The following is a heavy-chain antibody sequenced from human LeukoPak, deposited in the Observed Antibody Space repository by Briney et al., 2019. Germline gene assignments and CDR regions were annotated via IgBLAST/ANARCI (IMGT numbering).Heavy chain of an antibody. Sequence: GALVKVSCKASGYTFTIYYLHWVRQAPGQGLEWMGIINPSDGSTTYKKKFQGRVTMTRDMSTSTDYMELSSLRSEDTAIYYCARDNSVGDNAWWFDPWGQGTLVTVSS. V-gene: IGHV1-46*01. D-gene: IGHD1-26*01. CDR2: INPSDGST. J-gene: IGHJ5*02. CDR3: ARDNSVGDNAWWFDP. CDR1: GYTFTIYY.